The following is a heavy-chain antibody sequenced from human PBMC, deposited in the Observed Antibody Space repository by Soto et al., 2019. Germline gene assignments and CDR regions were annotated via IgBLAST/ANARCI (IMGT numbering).Heavy chain of an antibody. V-gene: IGHV3-48*01. CDR3: ARGPRAPPPHDYGMDV. Sequence: PGGSLRLSCAASGFTLSTYSLNWVRQAPGKGLEWLSYISGSSHIIYYADSVEGRFTVSRDNPKNTLYLQMNSLRAEDTAVYCCARGPRAPPPHDYGMDVWGQGTTVTVSS. CDR1: GFTLSTYS. J-gene: IGHJ6*02. CDR2: ISGSSHII.